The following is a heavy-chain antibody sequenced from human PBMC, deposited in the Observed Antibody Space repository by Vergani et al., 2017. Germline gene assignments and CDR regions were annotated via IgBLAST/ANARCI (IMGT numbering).Heavy chain of an antibody. V-gene: IGHV3-30*03. CDR3: ARGFGPSGY. J-gene: IGHJ4*02. CDR1: GFTFSSYG. CDR2: ISYDGSNK. D-gene: IGHD3-10*01. Sequence: VQLVESGGGLVQPGGSLRLSCAASGFTFSSYGMHWVRQAPGKGLEWVAVISYDGSNKYYADSVKGRFTISRDNAKNTLYLQMNSLRAEDTAVYYCARGFGPSGYWGQGTLVTVSS.